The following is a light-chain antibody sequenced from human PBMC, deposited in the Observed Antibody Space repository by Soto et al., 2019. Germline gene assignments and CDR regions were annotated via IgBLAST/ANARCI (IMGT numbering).Light chain of an antibody. CDR1: QSISTW. CDR2: DAS. J-gene: IGKJ1*01. Sequence: DIQMTQSPSSLSASVGDRVNITCRASQSISTWLAWYQQQPGRAPRLLIYDASTLQGGVPSTFSGSGSGKEFTLTISSLKPDDFSSYYCQHYFRYPWTFGQGTKVDIK. CDR3: QHYFRYPWT. V-gene: IGKV1-5*01.